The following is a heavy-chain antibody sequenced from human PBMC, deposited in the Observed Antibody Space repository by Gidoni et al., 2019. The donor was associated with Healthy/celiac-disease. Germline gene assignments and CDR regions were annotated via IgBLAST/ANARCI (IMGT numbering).Heavy chain of an antibody. CDR2: IYYSGST. D-gene: IGHD3-3*01. CDR3: ARMPSGGVVILCNDAFDI. Sequence: VQLQESGPGLVKPLQTLSLTCTVSGGSISSGGYYWSWIRQHPGKGLEWIGYIYYSGSTYYNPSLKSRVTISVDTSKNQFSLKLSSVTAADTAVYYCARMPSGGVVILCNDAFDIWGQGTMVTVSS. CDR1: GGSISSGGYY. J-gene: IGHJ3*02. V-gene: IGHV4-31*03.